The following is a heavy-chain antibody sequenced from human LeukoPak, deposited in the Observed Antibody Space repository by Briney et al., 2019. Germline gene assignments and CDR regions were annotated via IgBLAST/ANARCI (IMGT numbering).Heavy chain of an antibody. D-gene: IGHD2-21*02. Sequence: GASVKVSCKASGYTFTGYYMHRVRQAPGQGLEWMGWINPNSGGTNYAQKFQGRVTMTRDTSISTAYMELSRLRSDDTAVYYCARDGVFRFEVGDVYYYYMDVWGKGTTVIISS. CDR3: ARDGVFRFEVGDVYYYYMDV. J-gene: IGHJ6*03. V-gene: IGHV1-2*02. CDR1: GYTFTGYY. CDR2: INPNSGGT.